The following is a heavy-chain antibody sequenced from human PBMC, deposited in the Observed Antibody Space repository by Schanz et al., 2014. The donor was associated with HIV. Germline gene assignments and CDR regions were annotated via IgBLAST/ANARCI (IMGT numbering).Heavy chain of an antibody. CDR2: INPNSGGT. V-gene: IGHV1-2*02. D-gene: IGHD3-22*01. Sequence: QVQLVQPGAEVKKPGASVKVSCKAPGYTFTDYSMHWVRQAPGQGLEWMGWINPNSGGTNYAQKFQGRVAISRNTSTSTAYMEESRLRSDDAAVYYGAGAGFDDSSDCRDYWGQGTLVTVSS. CDR1: GYTFTDYS. J-gene: IGHJ4*02. CDR3: AGAGFDDSSDCRDY.